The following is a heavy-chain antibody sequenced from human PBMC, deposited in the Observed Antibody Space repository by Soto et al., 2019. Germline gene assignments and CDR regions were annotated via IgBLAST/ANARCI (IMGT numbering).Heavy chain of an antibody. D-gene: IGHD3-22*01. J-gene: IGHJ4*02. Sequence: TLSLTCSVSVGSFSSNIYYWTWIRQHPGKGPEWIGHIYYSGSTYYNPSLKSRVTISLDMSKNQFSLKLTSVSAADTAVYYCARGYDYDSGGYLFDYWGQGTLVTVSS. CDR3: ARGYDYDSGGYLFDY. V-gene: IGHV4-31*03. CDR1: VGSFSSNIYY. CDR2: IYYSGST.